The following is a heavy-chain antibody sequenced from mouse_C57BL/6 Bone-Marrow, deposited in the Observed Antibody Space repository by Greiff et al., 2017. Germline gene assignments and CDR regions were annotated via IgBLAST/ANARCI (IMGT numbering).Heavy chain of an antibody. D-gene: IGHD1-1*01. CDR2: IDPSDSYT. J-gene: IGHJ2*01. V-gene: IGHV1-69*01. CDR1: GYTFTSYW. Sequence: QVQLQQPGAELVMPGASVKLSCKASGYTFTSYWMHWVKQRPGQGLEWIGEIDPSDSYTNYNQKFKGKSKLTVDKSSSTAYMQLSSLTSEDSAVYYCSREDYYGRNFDYWGQGTTLTVSS. CDR3: SREDYYGRNFDY.